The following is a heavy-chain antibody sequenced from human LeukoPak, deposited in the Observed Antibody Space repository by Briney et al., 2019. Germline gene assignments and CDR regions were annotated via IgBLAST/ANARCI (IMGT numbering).Heavy chain of an antibody. V-gene: IGHV1-2*06. CDR1: GYTFTGYY. D-gene: IGHD3-9*01. J-gene: IGHJ4*02. CDR3: ARERGRYFDWLPQPLHY. CDR2: INPNSGGT. Sequence: GASVKVSCKASGYTFTGYYMHWVRQAPGQGLEWMGRINPNSGGTNYAQKFQGRVTMTRDTSISTAYMELSRLRSDDTAVYYWARERGRYFDWLPQPLHYWGQGTLVTVSS.